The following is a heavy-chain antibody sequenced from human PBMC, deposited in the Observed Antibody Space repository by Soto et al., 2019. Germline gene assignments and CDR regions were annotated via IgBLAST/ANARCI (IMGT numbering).Heavy chain of an antibody. CDR3: ARGRRVATSGTPPYGMDV. CDR2: ISAYNGNT. J-gene: IGHJ6*02. CDR1: GYTFTSYG. D-gene: IGHD5-12*01. V-gene: IGHV1-18*01. Sequence: ASVKVSCKASGYTFTSYGISWVRQAPGQGLEWMGWISAYNGNTNYAQKLQGRVTMTTDTSTSTAYMELRSLRSDDTAVYYCARGRRVATSGTPPYGMDVWGQGTTVTVSS.